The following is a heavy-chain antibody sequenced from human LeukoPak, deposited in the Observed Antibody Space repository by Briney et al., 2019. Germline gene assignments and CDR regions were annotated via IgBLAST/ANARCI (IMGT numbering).Heavy chain of an antibody. D-gene: IGHD6-6*01. CDR1: GFTFSSYW. CDR2: IKQDGSEK. V-gene: IGHV3-7*01. Sequence: PGGSLRLSCAASGFTFSSYWMSWVRQAPGKGLEWVANIKQDGSEKYYVDSVKGRFTISRDNAKNSLYLQMNSLRAEDTAVYYCARDDSSSVGFYYYYYMDVWGKGTTVTVSS. J-gene: IGHJ6*03. CDR3: ARDDSSSVGFYYYYYMDV.